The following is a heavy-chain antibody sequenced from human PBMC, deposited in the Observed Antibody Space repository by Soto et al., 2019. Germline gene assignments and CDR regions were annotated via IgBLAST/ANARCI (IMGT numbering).Heavy chain of an antibody. CDR3: ARSRNYDSSGDDAFAI. CDR2: IYDSGST. Sequence: QVQLQESGPGLVKPSQTLSLTCTFSGGSISSVGYYWSWIRQHPGKGLEWIGYIYDSGSTYYNPSLKSRVTISVDTSKKQLSLKLSSVTAADTAVYYCARSRNYDSSGDDAFAIWGQGTMVTVSS. CDR1: GGSISSVGYY. J-gene: IGHJ3*02. V-gene: IGHV4-31*03. D-gene: IGHD3-22*01.